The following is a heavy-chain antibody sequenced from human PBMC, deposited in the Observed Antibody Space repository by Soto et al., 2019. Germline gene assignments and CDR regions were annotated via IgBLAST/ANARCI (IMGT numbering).Heavy chain of an antibody. CDR3: ARLWDYGSGSY. CDR2: ISGSGTTT. J-gene: IGHJ4*02. CDR1: GFSFSSFS. Sequence: EVHLVESGGDLVQPGGSLRLSCAASGFSFSSFSMNWVRQAPGKGLEWVSYISGSGTTTYYADSVKGRFTISRDNAKNSLYLQMNSLQAEDTAVYYCARLWDYGSGSYWGQGTLVTVSS. V-gene: IGHV3-48*04. D-gene: IGHD3-10*01.